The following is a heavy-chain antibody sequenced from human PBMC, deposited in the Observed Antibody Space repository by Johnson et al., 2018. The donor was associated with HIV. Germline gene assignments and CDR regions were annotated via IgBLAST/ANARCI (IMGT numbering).Heavy chain of an antibody. CDR2: IGTAGDT. D-gene: IGHD6-6*01. CDR1: GFTFSSYA. Sequence: VQLVESGGGVVQPGGSLRLSCAASGFTFSSYAMSWVRQAPGKGLEWVSAIGTAGDTYYPGSVKGRFTISRENAKNSLYLQMNSLRAGDTAVYYCAREVGSWYSSSSGAFDIWGQGTMVTVSS. CDR3: AREVGSWYSSSSGAFDI. V-gene: IGHV3-13*01. J-gene: IGHJ3*02.